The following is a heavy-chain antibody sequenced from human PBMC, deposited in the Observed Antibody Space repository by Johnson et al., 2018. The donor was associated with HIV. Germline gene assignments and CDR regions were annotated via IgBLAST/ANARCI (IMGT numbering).Heavy chain of an antibody. J-gene: IGHJ3*02. D-gene: IGHD5-24*01. V-gene: IGHV3-7*01. CDR3: AREVRRWLQFDAFDS. CDR2: IKQDGSEK. Sequence: VQLVESGGGLVQPGGSLRLSCAASGFTFSSYWMSWVHQAPGKGLEWVANIKQDGSEKYYVDSVKGRFTISRDNAKNSLYLQMNSLRAEDTAVYYCAREVRRWLQFDAFDSWGQGTMVTVSS. CDR1: GFTFSSYW.